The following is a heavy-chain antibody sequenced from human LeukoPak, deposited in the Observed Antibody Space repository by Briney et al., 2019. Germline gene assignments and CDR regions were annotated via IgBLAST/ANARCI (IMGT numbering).Heavy chain of an antibody. CDR1: RFTFSSYA. J-gene: IGHJ4*02. CDR3: AKSSYYDSSGYYREYYFDY. V-gene: IGHV3-23*01. D-gene: IGHD3-22*01. Sequence: GGSLRLSCAASRFTFSSYAMSWVRQAPGKGLEWVSAISGSGGSTHYADSVKGRFTISRDNSKNTLYLQMNSMRAEDTAVYYCAKSSYYDSSGYYREYYFDYWGQGTLVTVSS. CDR2: ISGSGGST.